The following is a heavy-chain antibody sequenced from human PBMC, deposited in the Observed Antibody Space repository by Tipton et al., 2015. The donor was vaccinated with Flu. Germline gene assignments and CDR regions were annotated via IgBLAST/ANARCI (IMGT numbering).Heavy chain of an antibody. CDR1: GGSISSYY. Sequence: TLSLTCTVSGGSISSYYWSWIRQPPGKGLEWIGYIYYSGSTYYNPSLKSRVTISVDTSKKQFSLKLRSVTAADTAVYYCARLSYYDVDLKNFYFDYWGQGALVTVSS. J-gene: IGHJ4*02. CDR2: IYYSGST. CDR3: ARLSYYDVDLKNFYFDY. D-gene: IGHD3-10*02. V-gene: IGHV4-59*08.